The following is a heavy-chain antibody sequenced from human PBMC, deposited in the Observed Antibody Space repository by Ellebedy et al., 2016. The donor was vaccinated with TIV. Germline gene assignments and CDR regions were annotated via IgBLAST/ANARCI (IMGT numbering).Heavy chain of an antibody. V-gene: IGHV3-48*01. CDR3: ARAPSYLGDIVVVPAADLRAYYYGMDV. Sequence: PGGSLRLSCAAPGFTFSSYSMNWVRQAPGKGLEWVSYISSGSTTMYYADSVKGRFTVSRDNAKNSLYLQMNSLRAEDTAVYYCARAPSYLGDIVVVPAADLRAYYYGMDVWGQGTTVTVSS. CDR2: ISSGSTTM. CDR1: GFTFSSYS. D-gene: IGHD2-2*01. J-gene: IGHJ6*02.